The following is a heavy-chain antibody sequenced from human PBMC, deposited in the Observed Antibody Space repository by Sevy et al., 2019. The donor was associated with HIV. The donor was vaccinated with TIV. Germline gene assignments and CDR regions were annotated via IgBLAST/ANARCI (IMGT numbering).Heavy chain of an antibody. CDR1: GLTFTTNA. CDR2: ITSGGAT. J-gene: IGHJ4*02. CDR3: AGGDTPMITDLDY. D-gene: IGHD3-16*01. V-gene: IGHV3-23*01. Sequence: GGSLRLSCAASGLTFTTNAMSWVRQAPGKGLEWVAGITSGGATYYADSVKGRFTVSRDNSKNTLYLLLNSLRADDTAVFYCAGGDTPMITDLDYWGQGTLVTVSS.